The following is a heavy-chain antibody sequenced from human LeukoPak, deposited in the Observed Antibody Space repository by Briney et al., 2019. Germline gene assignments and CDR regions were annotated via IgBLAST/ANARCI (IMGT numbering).Heavy chain of an antibody. D-gene: IGHD3-3*01. Sequence: SETLSLTCTVSGGSISSYYWSWIRQPPGKGLEWIGYIYYSGSTNYNPSLKSQVTISVDTSKNQFSLKLSSVTAADTAVYYCARSRGYYDFWSGYDDDAFDIWGQGTMVTVSS. V-gene: IGHV4-59*01. CDR3: ARSRGYYDFWSGYDDDAFDI. CDR1: GGSISSYY. J-gene: IGHJ3*02. CDR2: IYYSGST.